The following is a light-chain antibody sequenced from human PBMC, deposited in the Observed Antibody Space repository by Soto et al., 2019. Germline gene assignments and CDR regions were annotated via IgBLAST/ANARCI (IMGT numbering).Light chain of an antibody. CDR1: QSITTW. CDR3: QQYNTYST. Sequence: DIQMTQSPSTLSDSVLDAVAMTCLASQSITTWLAWYQQKPGKVPKLLIYKASSLESGVPSRFSGSGSGTEFTLTISSLQPDDFATYYCQQYNTYSTFGQGTKVDIK. J-gene: IGKJ1*01. V-gene: IGKV1-5*03. CDR2: KAS.